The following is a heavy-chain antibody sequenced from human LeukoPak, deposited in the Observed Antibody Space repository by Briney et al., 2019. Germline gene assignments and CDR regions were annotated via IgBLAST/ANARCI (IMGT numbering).Heavy chain of an antibody. CDR1: GSSINVYY. CDR3: ARVKIRIAVAGYYFDY. D-gene: IGHD6-19*01. CDR2: ISYSGST. J-gene: IGHJ4*02. Sequence: SETLSLTCTVSGSSINVYYWSWIRQSPGKGLEWIAYISYSGSTNYNPSLKSRVTISVDTSKNQFSLRLSSMTAADTAVYYCARVKIRIAVAGYYFDYWGQGTLVTVSS. V-gene: IGHV4-59*01.